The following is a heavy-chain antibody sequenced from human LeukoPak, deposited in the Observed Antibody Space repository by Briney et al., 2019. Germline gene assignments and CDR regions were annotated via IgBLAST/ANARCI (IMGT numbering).Heavy chain of an antibody. D-gene: IGHD3-10*01. CDR3: ARADTGTWYFDL. CDR2: IIPIFGIP. CDR1: GGTFISYA. J-gene: IGHJ2*01. Sequence: SVKVSCKASGGTFISYAFNWVRQAPGQGLEWMGGIIPIFGIPHNAQKFQDRVTITADKSTSTAYMELSNLRSEDTAVYYCARADTGTWYFDLWGRGTLLTVSS. V-gene: IGHV1-69*10.